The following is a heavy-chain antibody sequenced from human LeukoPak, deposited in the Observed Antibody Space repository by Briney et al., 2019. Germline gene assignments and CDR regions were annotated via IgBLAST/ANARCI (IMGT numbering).Heavy chain of an antibody. D-gene: IGHD4-17*01. V-gene: IGHV4-59*08. CDR2: VYSASA. Sequence: SQTLSLTCSVSGVSITNYYWSWFRQSPGKGLEWIGYVYSASANYNPSLKSRVTMSLDTSQNQFSLKLTSVTAADTAMYYCARHSRDYPHNWFDPWGQGTLVTVSS. CDR1: GVSITNYY. J-gene: IGHJ5*02. CDR3: ARHSRDYPHNWFDP.